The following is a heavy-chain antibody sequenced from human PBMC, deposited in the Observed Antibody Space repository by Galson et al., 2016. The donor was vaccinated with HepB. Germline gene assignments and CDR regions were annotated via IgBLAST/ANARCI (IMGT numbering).Heavy chain of an antibody. Sequence: TLSLTCTVSGGSISSGGYYWSWIRQHPGKGLEWIGYIYYSGSTYNNPSLKSRVTISVDTSKNQFSLKLSSVTAADTAVYYWARTARWEATGGGWFDPWGQGTLVTVSS. V-gene: IGHV4-31*03. CDR1: GGSISSGGYY. CDR2: IYYSGST. D-gene: IGHD3-16*01. CDR3: ARTARWEATGGGWFDP. J-gene: IGHJ5*02.